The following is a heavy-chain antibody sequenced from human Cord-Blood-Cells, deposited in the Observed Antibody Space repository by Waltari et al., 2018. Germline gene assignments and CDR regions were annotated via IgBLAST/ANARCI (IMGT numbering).Heavy chain of an antibody. Sequence: QVQLQESGPGLVKPSETLSLTCTVSGYSISSGYYWGWIRQPPGKGLEWIGSIYHSGRTYSNPSRKSRVTLSVEPSKNHVSLKLSSVTAADTAVYYCARDHKSTTTVVFDYWGQGTLVTVSS. CDR1: GYSISSGYY. D-gene: IGHD4-17*01. CDR2: IYHSGRT. CDR3: ARDHKSTTTVVFDY. J-gene: IGHJ4*02. V-gene: IGHV4-38-2*02.